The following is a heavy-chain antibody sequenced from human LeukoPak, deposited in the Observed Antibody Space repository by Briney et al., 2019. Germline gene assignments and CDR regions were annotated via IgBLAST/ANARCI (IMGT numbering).Heavy chain of an antibody. CDR2: INHSGST. V-gene: IGHV4-34*01. J-gene: IGHJ4*02. Sequence: SETLSLTCAVYGGSFSGYYWSWIRQPPGKGLEWIGEINHSGSTNYNPSLKSRVTISVDTSKNQFSLKLSSVTAADTAVYYCARMRSSCGLDYWGQGTLVTVSS. D-gene: IGHD3/OR15-3a*01. CDR3: ARMRSSCGLDY. CDR1: GGSFSGYY.